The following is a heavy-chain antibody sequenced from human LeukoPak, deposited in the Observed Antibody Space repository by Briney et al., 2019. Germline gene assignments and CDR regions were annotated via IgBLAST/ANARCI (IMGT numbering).Heavy chain of an antibody. CDR1: GGSFSGYY. CDR2: INHSGST. Sequence: PSETLSLTCAVYGGSFSGYYWSWIRQPPGKGLEWIGEINHSGSTNYNPSLKSRVTISVDTSKNQFSLKLSSVTAADTAVYYCASASGSYRSGWFDPWGQGTLVTVSS. CDR3: ASASGSYRSGWFDP. D-gene: IGHD1-26*01. V-gene: IGHV4-34*01. J-gene: IGHJ5*02.